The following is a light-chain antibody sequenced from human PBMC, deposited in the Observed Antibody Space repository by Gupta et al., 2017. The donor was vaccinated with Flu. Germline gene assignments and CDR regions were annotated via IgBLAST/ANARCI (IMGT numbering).Light chain of an antibody. CDR2: DAS. CDR3: LQGYHGPRT. Sequence: EIVFTQSPAALSLPAGERATLSCRASQSARDYVAWYHQRPGQSPRLLIDDASNWATDVPARCNGSGSETDCTRTISGLEPEDAGIYYGLQGYHGPRTFGGGTTVEI. J-gene: IGKJ4*02. CDR1: QSARDY. V-gene: IGKV3-11*01.